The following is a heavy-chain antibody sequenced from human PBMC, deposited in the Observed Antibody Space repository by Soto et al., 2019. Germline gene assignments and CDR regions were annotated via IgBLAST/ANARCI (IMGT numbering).Heavy chain of an antibody. J-gene: IGHJ6*02. V-gene: IGHV1-18*01. CDR2: ISAYNGNT. CDR1: GYTFTSYG. Sequence: ASVKVSCKASGYTFTSYGISWVRQAPGQGLEWMGWISAYNGNTNYAQKLQGRVTMTTDTSTSTAYMELRSLRSDDTAVYYCAREGIAVAENYYYGMDVWGQGTTVTVSS. D-gene: IGHD6-19*01. CDR3: AREGIAVAENYYYGMDV.